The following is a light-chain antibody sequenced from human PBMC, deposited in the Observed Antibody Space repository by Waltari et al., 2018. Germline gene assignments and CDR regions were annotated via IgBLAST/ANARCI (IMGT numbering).Light chain of an antibody. CDR3: QQYYSDSIT. V-gene: IGKV1-5*03. Sequence: DIQMTQSPSTLSASVGDRVTITCRASQSIDRWLAWHKQKPGKAPKALIYKTSSLESGVPSMFSGSGSGTEFTLTISSLQPDDFATYYCQQYYSDSITFGQGTRLEIK. CDR2: KTS. CDR1: QSIDRW. J-gene: IGKJ5*01.